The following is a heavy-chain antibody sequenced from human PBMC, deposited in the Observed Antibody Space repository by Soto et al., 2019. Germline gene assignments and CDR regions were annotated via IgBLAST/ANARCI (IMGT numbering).Heavy chain of an antibody. CDR3: AKNGQLPYSYYGMDV. CDR1: GYTFTRYG. V-gene: IGHV1-18*01. J-gene: IGHJ6*02. D-gene: IGHD1-1*01. Sequence: QGQLVQSGPEVKKPGASVKVSCKASGYTFTRYGISWVRQAPGQGLEWMGWISGYNGDTNYAQKAQGKVTITTDTSTTTAYMELRSLTSDDTAIYYCAKNGQLPYSYYGMDVWGQGTTVTVSS. CDR2: ISGYNGDT.